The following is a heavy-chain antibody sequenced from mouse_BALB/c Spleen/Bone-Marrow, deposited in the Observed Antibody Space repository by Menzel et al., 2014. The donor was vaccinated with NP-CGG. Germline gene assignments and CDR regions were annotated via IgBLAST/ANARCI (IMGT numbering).Heavy chain of an antibody. Sequence: VQLQQSGPELVKPGASVKMSCKASGYTFTSYVMHWVKQKPGQGLEWIGYINPYNDGTKYNEKFKGKATLTSDKSSSTAYMELSSLTSEDSAIYYCTRGVYYDYDEGAMDYWSQGSSVTDSS. CDR3: TRGVYYDYDEGAMDY. D-gene: IGHD2-4*01. V-gene: IGHV1-14*01. J-gene: IGHJ4*01. CDR2: INPYNDGT. CDR1: GYTFTSYV.